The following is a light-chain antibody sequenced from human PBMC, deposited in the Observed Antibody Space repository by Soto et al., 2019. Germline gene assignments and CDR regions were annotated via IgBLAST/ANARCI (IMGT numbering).Light chain of an antibody. CDR3: QQRSD. CDR2: DAS. Sequence: EIVMTQSPATLSVSPGERATLSCRASQSVSSYLAWYQQKPGQAPRLLIYDASNRATGIPARFSGSGSGTDFTLTISSLEPEDFAVYYCQQRSDFGQGTRLEI. J-gene: IGKJ5*01. CDR1: QSVSSY. V-gene: IGKV3-11*01.